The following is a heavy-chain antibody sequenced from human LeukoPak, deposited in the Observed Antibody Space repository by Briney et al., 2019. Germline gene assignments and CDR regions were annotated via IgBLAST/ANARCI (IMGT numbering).Heavy chain of an antibody. CDR2: ISAYNGNT. Sequence: GASVKVSCKASGYTFTSYGISWVRQAPGQGLEWMGWISAYNGNTNYAQKFQGRVTMTRNTSISTAYMELSSLRSEDTAVYYCARTYYYDKESNWFDPWGQGTLVTVSS. CDR3: ARTYYYDKESNWFDP. CDR1: GYTFTSYG. D-gene: IGHD3-22*01. V-gene: IGHV1-18*01. J-gene: IGHJ5*02.